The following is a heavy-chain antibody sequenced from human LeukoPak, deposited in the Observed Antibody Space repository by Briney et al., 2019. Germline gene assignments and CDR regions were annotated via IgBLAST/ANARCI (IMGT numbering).Heavy chain of an antibody. Sequence: PGGSLRLSCAASGFTFSSYSMNWVRQAPGKGLEWVSYISSSSSTIYYADSVKGRFTISRDNAKNSLYLQMNSLKAEDTAVYYCARALGYCSGGSCYGFEHRGQGTLVTVSS. CDR1: GFTFSSYS. CDR2: ISSSSSTI. J-gene: IGHJ4*02. D-gene: IGHD2-15*01. CDR3: ARALGYCSGGSCYGFEH. V-gene: IGHV3-48*01.